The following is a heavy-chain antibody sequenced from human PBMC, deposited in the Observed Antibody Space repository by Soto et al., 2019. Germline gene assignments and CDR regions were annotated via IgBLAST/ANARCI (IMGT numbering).Heavy chain of an antibody. D-gene: IGHD4-17*01. CDR2: IYYSGYA. CDR3: ARPTSTDLRDPFDI. V-gene: IGHV4-39*01. CDR1: GASISSYY. J-gene: IGHJ3*02. Sequence: SETLSLTCTVSGASISSYYWYWIRQPPGQGLEWIGSIYYSGYAYYNPSLKSRVTISVDTSRDQFSLNLRSMTAADTAVYYCARPTSTDLRDPFDIWGQGIMVTVSS.